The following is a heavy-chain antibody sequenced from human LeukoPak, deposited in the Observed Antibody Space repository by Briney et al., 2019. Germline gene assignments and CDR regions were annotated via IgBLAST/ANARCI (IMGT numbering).Heavy chain of an antibody. CDR3: ARALPFTYYYDSSGYYSPYYFDY. Sequence: ALVKVSCKASGYTFTRYTMNWVRQAPGQGLEWMGWINTNTGNPTYAQGFTGRFVFSLDTSVSTAYLQISSLKAEDTAVYYCARALPFTYYYDSSGYYSPYYFDYWGQGTLVTVSS. D-gene: IGHD3-22*01. CDR2: INTNTGNP. V-gene: IGHV7-4-1*02. J-gene: IGHJ4*02. CDR1: GYTFTRYT.